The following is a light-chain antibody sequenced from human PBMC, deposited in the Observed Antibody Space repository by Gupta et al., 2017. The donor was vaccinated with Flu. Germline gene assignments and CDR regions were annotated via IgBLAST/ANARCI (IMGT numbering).Light chain of an antibody. CDR3: QQSSSLPIT. Sequence: DFQSVTPKEKVTITCRASQTIGSNFNWYQQKPGQSPNLLIKYASQSSSGVPSRFSGSGSGTDFTLTINSVEAEDAATYYCQQSSSLPITFGQGTRMEIK. CDR2: YAS. V-gene: IGKV6-21*01. CDR1: QTIGSN. J-gene: IGKJ5*01.